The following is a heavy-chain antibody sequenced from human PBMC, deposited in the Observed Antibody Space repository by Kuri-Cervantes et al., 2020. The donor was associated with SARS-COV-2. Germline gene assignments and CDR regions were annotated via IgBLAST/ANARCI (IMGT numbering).Heavy chain of an antibody. Sequence: GSLRLSCTVSGGSISSYYWSWIRQPAGKGLEWIGRIYTSGSTNYNPSLKSRVTISVDTSKNQFSLKLSSVTAADTAVYYCARVGLGYGDYVWYYYYYMDVWGKGTTVTVSS. D-gene: IGHD4-17*01. CDR3: ARVGLGYGDYVWYYYYYMDV. V-gene: IGHV4-4*07. CDR1: GGSISSYY. J-gene: IGHJ6*03. CDR2: IYTSGST.